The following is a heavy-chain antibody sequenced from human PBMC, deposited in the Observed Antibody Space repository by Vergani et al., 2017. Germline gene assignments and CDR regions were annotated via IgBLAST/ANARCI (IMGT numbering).Heavy chain of an antibody. V-gene: IGHV4-61*01. CDR1: GGSVSSGSYY. Sequence: QVQLQESGPGLVKPSETLSLTCTVSGGSVSSGSYYWSWIRQPPGKGLGWIGYIYYSGSTNYNPSLKSRVTISVDTSTNQFSLKLSSVPAADTAVYYCAGEEGDSSSWYGASYFDYWGQGTLVTVSS. CDR2: IYYSGST. CDR3: AGEEGDSSSWYGASYFDY. J-gene: IGHJ4*02. D-gene: IGHD6-13*01.